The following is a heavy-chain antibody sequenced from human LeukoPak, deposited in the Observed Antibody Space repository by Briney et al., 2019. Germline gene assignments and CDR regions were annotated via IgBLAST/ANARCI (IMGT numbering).Heavy chain of an antibody. CDR1: GFTFTSYA. V-gene: IGHV3-23*01. CDR2: ISAGGGST. D-gene: IGHD2-21*02. Sequence: PGGSLRLSCAASGFTFTSYALSWVRQAPGKGLEWVSAISAGGGSTYDADSVKGRFTISSDNSKNTVYLQMTSLRVDDTAVYYCAKFDRTATYFDSWGQGTLVTISS. J-gene: IGHJ4*02. CDR3: AKFDRTATYFDS.